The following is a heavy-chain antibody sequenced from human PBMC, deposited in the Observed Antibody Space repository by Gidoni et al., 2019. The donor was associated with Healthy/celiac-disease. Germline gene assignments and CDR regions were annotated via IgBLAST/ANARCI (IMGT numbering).Heavy chain of an antibody. Sequence: EVQLVESGGGLVPPGGSLRLSCAASGFTFRSYAMSWVRQAPGKGLEWVSAISGSGGSTYYADSVKGRFTISRDNSKNTLYLQMNSLRAEDTAVYYCAKDLLTRGLVTPGYFDYWGQGTLVTVSS. CDR3: AKDLLTRGLVTPGYFDY. D-gene: IGHD3-9*01. CDR1: GFTFRSYA. V-gene: IGHV3-23*04. J-gene: IGHJ4*02. CDR2: ISGSGGST.